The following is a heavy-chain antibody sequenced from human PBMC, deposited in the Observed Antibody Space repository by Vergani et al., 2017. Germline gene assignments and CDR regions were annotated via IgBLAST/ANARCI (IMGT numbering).Heavy chain of an antibody. V-gene: IGHV4-31*03. CDR3: AGINCSGGSCREYYFDY. Sequence: QVQLQESGPGLVKPSQTLSLTCTVSGGSISSGGYYWSWIRQHPGKGLEWIGYIHYSGSTYYNPSLKRRVTISVDTSKNQFSLKLSSVTAADTAVYYCAGINCSGGSCREYYFDYWGQGTLVTVSS. CDR1: GGSISSGGYY. CDR2: IHYSGST. D-gene: IGHD2-15*01. J-gene: IGHJ4*02.